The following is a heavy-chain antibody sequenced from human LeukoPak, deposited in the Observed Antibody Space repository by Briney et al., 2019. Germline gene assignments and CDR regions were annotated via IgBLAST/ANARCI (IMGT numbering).Heavy chain of an antibody. D-gene: IGHD2-15*01. V-gene: IGHV3-48*02. J-gene: IGHJ6*02. CDR2: ISRDSSTI. CDR1: GFAFSSYD. Sequence: GGSLRLSCAASGFAFSSYDINWVRQAPGKGLEWVSYISRDSSTIYYADSVKGRFTISRDNAENSLYLQMNSLRDEDTAVYYCARGYFPPPNGMDVWGQGTTVTVSS. CDR3: ARGYFPPPNGMDV.